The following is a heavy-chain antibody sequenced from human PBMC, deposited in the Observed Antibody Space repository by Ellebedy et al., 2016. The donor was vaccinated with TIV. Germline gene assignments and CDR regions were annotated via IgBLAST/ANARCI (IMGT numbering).Heavy chain of an antibody. D-gene: IGHD3-22*01. V-gene: IGHV3-53*01. CDR1: VFTVRSNY. CDR2: INSGGTT. CDR3: ARDLSDYDLRGTRGKPLSPRMDV. J-gene: IGHJ6*02. Sequence: GESLKISCAVSVFTVRSNYMSWVRQAPGKGLEWVSSINSGGTTYYADSVKGRFTISRDNAKNSLYLQMNSLKAEDTAVYYCARDLSDYDLRGTRGKPLSPRMDVWGQGTTVTVSS.